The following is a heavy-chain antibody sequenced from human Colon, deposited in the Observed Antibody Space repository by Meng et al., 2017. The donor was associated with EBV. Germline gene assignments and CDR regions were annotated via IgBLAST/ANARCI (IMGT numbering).Heavy chain of an antibody. J-gene: IGHJ5*02. D-gene: IGHD3-16*01. CDR1: GAPAASGSYP. V-gene: IGHV4-30-2*05. Sequence: HGTGPGRGTPSATASLTGAGCGAPAASGSYPWRWFRHPPGKGLECIGYTYNGLGTSNTPSLKSRVSRSVDTSKNQFSLTLSAVTAADTAVYFFNAYTAGGGGLGSWGQGTLVTVSS. CDR3: NAYTAGGGGLGS. CDR2: TYNGLGT.